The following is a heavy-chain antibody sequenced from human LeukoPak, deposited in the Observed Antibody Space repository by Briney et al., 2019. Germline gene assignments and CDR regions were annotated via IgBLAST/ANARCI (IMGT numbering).Heavy chain of an antibody. J-gene: IGHJ4*02. CDR3: ASYEWLH. CDR2: MNPNSGNT. Sequence: EASVKVSCKVSGYTLTELSMHWVRQATGQGLEWMGWMNPNSGNTGYAQKFQGRVTITRNTSISTAYMELSSLRSEDTAVYYCASYEWLHWGQGTLVTVSS. CDR1: GYTLTELS. V-gene: IGHV1-8*03. D-gene: IGHD5-12*01.